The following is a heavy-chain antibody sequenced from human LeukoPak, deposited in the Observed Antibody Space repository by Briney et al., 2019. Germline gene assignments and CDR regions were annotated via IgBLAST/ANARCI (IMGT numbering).Heavy chain of an antibody. J-gene: IGHJ4*02. CDR2: IYHSGNT. D-gene: IGHD2-15*01. V-gene: IGHV4-38-2*02. Sequence: SETLSLTCTVSGYSISSGYFWGWIRQPPGKGLEWIGSIYHSGNTFYNPSLKSRVTISVDTSKNQFSLKLSSVPAADTAVYYCARDRGVAYCSGGNCLTPPYDSWGQGTLVTVSS. CDR1: GYSISSGYF. CDR3: ARDRGVAYCSGGNCLTPPYDS.